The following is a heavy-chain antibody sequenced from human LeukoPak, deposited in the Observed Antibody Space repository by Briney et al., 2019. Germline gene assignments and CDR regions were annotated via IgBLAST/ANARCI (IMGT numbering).Heavy chain of an antibody. V-gene: IGHV4-59*12. CDR3: ARDDTAAGGDWFDP. Sequence: SETLSLTCTVSGGSISSYYWSWIRQPPGKGLEWIGYIYYSGSTNYNPSLKSRVTISVDTSKNQFSLKLSSVTAADTAVYYCARDDTAAGGDWFDPWGQGTLVTVSS. J-gene: IGHJ5*02. CDR2: IYYSGST. CDR1: GGSISSYY. D-gene: IGHD5-18*01.